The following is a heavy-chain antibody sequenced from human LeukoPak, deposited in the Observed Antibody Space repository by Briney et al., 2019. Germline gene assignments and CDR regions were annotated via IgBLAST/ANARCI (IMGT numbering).Heavy chain of an antibody. CDR3: ARAGGYNYPFDY. Sequence: SETLSLTCTVSGGSISSYYWSWIRQPPGKGLEWIGYIYYSGSINYNPSLKSRVTISVDTSKNQFSLKLSSVTAADTAVYHCARAGGYNYPFDYWGHGTLVTVSS. V-gene: IGHV4-59*01. D-gene: IGHD5-24*01. J-gene: IGHJ4*01. CDR2: IYYSGSI. CDR1: GGSISSYY.